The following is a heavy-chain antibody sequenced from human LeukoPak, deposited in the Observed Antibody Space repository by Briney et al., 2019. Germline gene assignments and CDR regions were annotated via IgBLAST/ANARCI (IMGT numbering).Heavy chain of an antibody. CDR1: GFTFSSYA. J-gene: IGHJ6*02. CDR3: AKAPVGGMDV. CDR2: ISGSGGST. Sequence: GGSLRLSCAASGFTFSSYAMSWVRQAPGKGLEWVSAISGSGGSTYYANTVKGRFTISRDNSKNTLYLQMNSLRAEDTAVYYCAKAPVGGMDVWGQGTTVTVSS. V-gene: IGHV3-23*01.